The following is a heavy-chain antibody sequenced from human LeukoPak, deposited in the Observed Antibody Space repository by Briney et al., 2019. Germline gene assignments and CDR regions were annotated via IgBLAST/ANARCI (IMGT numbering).Heavy chain of an antibody. V-gene: IGHV3-66*01. CDR2: IYSGGNT. CDR3: ARELLRGVINY. CDR1: GFTVSSNY. D-gene: IGHD3-10*01. J-gene: IGHJ4*02. Sequence: GGSLRLSCAASGFTVSSNYMSWVRQAPGKGLEWVSVIYSGGNTYYADSVKGRFTISRDNSKNTLYLQMNSLRAEDTAVYYCARELLRGVINYWGQGTLVTVSS.